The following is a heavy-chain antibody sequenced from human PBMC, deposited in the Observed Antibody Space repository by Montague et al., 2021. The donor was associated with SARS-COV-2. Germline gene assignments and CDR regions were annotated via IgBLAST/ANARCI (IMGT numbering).Heavy chain of an antibody. CDR3: ARGGGYSYGALDY. V-gene: IGHV4-34*01. D-gene: IGHD5-18*01. J-gene: IGHJ4*02. Sequence: SETLSLTCVVYGGSFSGYYWSWIRQPPGKGLEWIGEINHSGSTNYNPSLKSRVTISVDTSKKQFSLRLNSATAADTAVYYCARGGGYSYGALDYWGQGTLVTVSS. CDR1: GGSFSGYY. CDR2: INHSGST.